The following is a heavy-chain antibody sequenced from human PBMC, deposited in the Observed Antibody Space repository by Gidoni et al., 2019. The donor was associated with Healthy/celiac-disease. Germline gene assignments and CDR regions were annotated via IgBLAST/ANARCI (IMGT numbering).Heavy chain of an antibody. CDR1: GFPFSSYA. V-gene: IGHV3-30-3*01. Sequence: VQLVESGGGVVQPGRSLRLSCAASGFPFSSYALTWVRQAPGKGLEWVAVISYDGSNKYYADSVKGRFTISRDNSKNTLYLQMNSLRAEDTAVYYCAREGYCSGGSCRYYYYGMDVWGQGTTVTVSS. CDR2: ISYDGSNK. J-gene: IGHJ6*02. D-gene: IGHD2-15*01. CDR3: AREGYCSGGSCRYYYYGMDV.